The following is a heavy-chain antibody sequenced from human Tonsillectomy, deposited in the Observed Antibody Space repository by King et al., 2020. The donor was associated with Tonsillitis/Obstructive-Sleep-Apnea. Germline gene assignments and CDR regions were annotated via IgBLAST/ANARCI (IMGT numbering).Heavy chain of an antibody. J-gene: IGHJ6*03. V-gene: IGHV4-34*01. Sequence: VQLQQWGAGLLKPSETLSLTCGVYGVSFSGYYWSWIRQPPGKGLEGIGEINHSGSTDYNSSLKRRVTISRDTSKNQFSLRLTSVTAADTAVYYCGTNAGDYYYYMDVWGKGTTVTVSS. CDR1: GVSFSGYY. D-gene: IGHD2-2*01. CDR2: INHSGST. CDR3: GTNAGDYYYYMDV.